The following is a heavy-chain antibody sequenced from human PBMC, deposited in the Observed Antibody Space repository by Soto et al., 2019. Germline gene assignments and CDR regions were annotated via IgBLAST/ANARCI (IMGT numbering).Heavy chain of an antibody. V-gene: IGHV3-11*06. J-gene: IGHJ3*02. D-gene: IGHD4-17*01. CDR3: ARKATVTTDDAFDI. Sequence: PGGSLRLSCAAFGFTFSDYYMSWIRQAPGKGLEWVSYISSSSSYTNYADSVKGRFTISRDNAKNSLYLQMNSLRAEDTAVYYCARKATVTTDDAFDIWGQGTMVTVSS. CDR1: GFTFSDYY. CDR2: ISSSSSYT.